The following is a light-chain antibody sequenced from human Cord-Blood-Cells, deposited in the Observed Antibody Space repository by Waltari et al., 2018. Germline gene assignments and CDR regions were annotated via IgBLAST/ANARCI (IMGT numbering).Light chain of an antibody. J-gene: IGKJ2*01. V-gene: IGKV1-33*01. CDR3: QQYDNRPYT. Sequence: DIQMTQSPSSLSASVGDRVTITCQASQDISNYLNWYQQKPGKAPKLLIYDASNLETGVPSRFSGCGSGTDFTFTISSLQPEDIATYYCQQYDNRPYTFGQGTKLEIK. CDR1: QDISNY. CDR2: DAS.